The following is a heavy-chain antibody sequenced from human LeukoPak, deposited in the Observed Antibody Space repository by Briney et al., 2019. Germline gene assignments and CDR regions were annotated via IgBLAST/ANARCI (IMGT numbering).Heavy chain of an antibody. CDR1: GGSISSGDYY. D-gene: IGHD3-3*01. CDR2: IYYSGST. V-gene: IGHV4-30-4*08. Sequence: PSQTLSLTCTVSGGSISSGDYYWSWIRQPPGKGLEWIGYIYYSGSTYYNPSLKSRVTISVDTSKNQFSLKLSSVTAAGTAVYYCARGGTYYDFWSGTYYFDYWGQGTLVTVSS. J-gene: IGHJ4*02. CDR3: ARGGTYYDFWSGTYYFDY.